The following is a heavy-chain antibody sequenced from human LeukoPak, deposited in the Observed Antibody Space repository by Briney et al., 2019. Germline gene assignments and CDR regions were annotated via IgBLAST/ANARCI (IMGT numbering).Heavy chain of an antibody. J-gene: IGHJ5*02. CDR1: GASVNSTNYY. CDR2: IFYTGST. V-gene: IGHV4-39*07. D-gene: IGHD6-13*01. Sequence: SETLSLTCTVSGASVNSTNYYWGWIRQPPGKGLDWIGSIFYTGSTYYNPSLKSRVTISVDTSKNQFSPKLSSVTAADTAVYYCARGSSWYGNNWFDPWGQGTLVTVSS. CDR3: ARGSSWYGNNWFDP.